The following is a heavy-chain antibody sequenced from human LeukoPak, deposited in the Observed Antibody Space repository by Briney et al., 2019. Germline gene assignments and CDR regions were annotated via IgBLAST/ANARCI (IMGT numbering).Heavy chain of an antibody. CDR3: ARGLRREQQLLRAFDY. D-gene: IGHD6-13*01. CDR1: GYTFTNYD. Sequence: ASVRVSCKASGYTFTNYDINWVRQASGQGLEWMGWMNPNSGNTGSAQKLQGRVTMTSNTSISTAYMGLSSLRSEDTAVYYCARGLRREQQLLRAFDYWGQGTPVTVSS. CDR2: MNPNSGNT. V-gene: IGHV1-8*01. J-gene: IGHJ4*02.